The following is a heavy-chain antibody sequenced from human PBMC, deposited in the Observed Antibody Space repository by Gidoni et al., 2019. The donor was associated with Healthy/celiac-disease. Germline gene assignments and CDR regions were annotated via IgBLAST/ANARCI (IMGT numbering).Heavy chain of an antibody. CDR1: GFTFDDSA. CDR2: ISLNSGSI. CDR3: AKDSGVDSSGYYYLGAFDI. V-gene: IGHV3-9*01. J-gene: IGHJ3*02. Sequence: EVQLVESGGGLVQPGRSLRLSCAASGFTFDDSAMHWVREAPGKGLEWVSGISLNSGSIGYADSVKGRFTISRDNAKNSLYLQMNSLRAEDTALYYCAKDSGVDSSGYYYLGAFDIWGQGTMVTVSS. D-gene: IGHD3-22*01.